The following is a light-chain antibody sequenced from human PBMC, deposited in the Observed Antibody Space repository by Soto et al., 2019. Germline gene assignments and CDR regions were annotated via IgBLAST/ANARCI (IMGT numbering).Light chain of an antibody. Sequence: EIVLTQSPGTLSLSPGERATLSCRASQSVSSSYLAWYQQKPVQAPRLLIYGASSRATGIPDRFSGSGSGTDFTLTISRLEPEDFAVYYCQQYGSLITFGQGTRLEIK. CDR2: GAS. J-gene: IGKJ5*01. V-gene: IGKV3-20*01. CDR1: QSVSSSY. CDR3: QQYGSLIT.